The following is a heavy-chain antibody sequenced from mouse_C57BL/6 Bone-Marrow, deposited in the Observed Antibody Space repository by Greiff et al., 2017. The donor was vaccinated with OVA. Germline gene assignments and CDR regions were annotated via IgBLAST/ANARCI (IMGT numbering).Heavy chain of an antibody. V-gene: IGHV1-59*01. CDR1: GYPFTSSW. D-gene: IGHD1-1*01. CDR3: AIRYYGPCAY. J-gene: IGHJ3*01. CDR2: LDPSDSYP. Sequence: VQLQQPGAELVRPGTSVKLSCKASGYPFTSSWMPWVKQRPGQGLEWIGVLDPSDSYPNYNQKFKGKATLTVDTSSSTAYMPLSSLTSEDSAGEDCAIRYYGPCAYWGQGTRGTVSA.